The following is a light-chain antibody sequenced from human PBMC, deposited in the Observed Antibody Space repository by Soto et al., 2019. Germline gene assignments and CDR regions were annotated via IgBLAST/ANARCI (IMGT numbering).Light chain of an antibody. Sequence: DIQMTQSPSSLSASVGDRVTVTCRASQGISSYLAWYQQKPGKVPKLLIFAASTLQPGVPSRFSGSGSGTDFTLTIRSLQPEDFATYYCQKYDSASSPTFGGGTKVEIK. CDR3: QKYDSASSPT. V-gene: IGKV1-27*01. CDR2: AAS. CDR1: QGISSY. J-gene: IGKJ4*01.